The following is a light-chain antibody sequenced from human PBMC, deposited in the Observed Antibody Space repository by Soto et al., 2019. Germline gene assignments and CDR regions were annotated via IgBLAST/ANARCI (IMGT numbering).Light chain of an antibody. Sequence: IGMTQSPATLSLYPGEKATLSCRASQSISNNLAWYQHKPGQAPRLVIYDASLRANGVPARFGGSGSGTDFTLTINSLEPEDFAVYYCQQRNVWPPITFGQGARLEI. J-gene: IGKJ5*01. CDR1: QSISNN. CDR2: DAS. V-gene: IGKV3-11*01. CDR3: QQRNVWPPIT.